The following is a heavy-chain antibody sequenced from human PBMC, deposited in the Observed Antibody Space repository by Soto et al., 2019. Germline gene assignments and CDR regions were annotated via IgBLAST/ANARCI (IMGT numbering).Heavy chain of an antibody. J-gene: IGHJ5*02. CDR1: GLEVSYNY. CDR3: ARDKTQGAGWFDP. CDR2: LYNSETT. V-gene: IGHV3-53*01. Sequence: PGGSLRLSCAASGLEVSYNYMNWVRQAPGKGLEWVSVLYNSETTYYAESVKGRFTISRDTVKNTVYLEMNNLRVDGTAVYYCARDKTQGAGWFDPWGRGTLVTVSS.